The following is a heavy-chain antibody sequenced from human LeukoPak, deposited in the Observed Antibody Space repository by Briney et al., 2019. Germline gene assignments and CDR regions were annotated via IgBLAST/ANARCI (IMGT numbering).Heavy chain of an antibody. J-gene: IGHJ4*02. CDR3: AKDPRNEYYYDSSGYWINYFDY. CDR1: GFTFSSYS. CDR2: ISSSSSYI. D-gene: IGHD3-22*01. Sequence: PGGSLRLSCAASGFTFSSYSMNWVRQAPGKGLEWVSSISSSSSYIYYADSVKGRFTISRDNSKNTLYLQMNSLRAEDTAVYYCAKDPRNEYYYDSSGYWINYFDYWGQGTLVTVSS. V-gene: IGHV3-21*01.